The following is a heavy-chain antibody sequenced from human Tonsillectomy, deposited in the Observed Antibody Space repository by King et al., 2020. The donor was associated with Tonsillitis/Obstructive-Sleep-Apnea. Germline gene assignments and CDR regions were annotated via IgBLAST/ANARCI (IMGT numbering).Heavy chain of an antibody. D-gene: IGHD3-3*01. V-gene: IGHV3-66*04. CDR2: IYSGDST. CDR3: ARRALYDCWIDY. CDR1: GFTVNTNY. Sequence: EQLVQSGGGLVQPGGSLKLSCTASGFTVNTNYMSWVRQAPGKGLEWIAVIYSGDSTSYADSVKGRFTMSRDISKKTLHLQMDSLRAEDTAVYFCARRALYDCWIDYWGQGTLVTVSS. J-gene: IGHJ4*02.